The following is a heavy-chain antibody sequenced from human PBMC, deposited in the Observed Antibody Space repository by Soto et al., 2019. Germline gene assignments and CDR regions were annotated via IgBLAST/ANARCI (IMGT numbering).Heavy chain of an antibody. D-gene: IGHD6-13*01. CDR3: TRGGMSGMDV. CDR1: GYTLTELS. Sequence: GASVKVSCKVSGYTLTELSMHWVRQAPGKGLEWMGGFDPEDGETIYAQKLQDRVTMTTDTFTTTAYMELRSLRSDDTAVYYCTRGGMSGMDVWGQGTSVTVSS. J-gene: IGHJ6*02. V-gene: IGHV1-24*01. CDR2: FDPEDGET.